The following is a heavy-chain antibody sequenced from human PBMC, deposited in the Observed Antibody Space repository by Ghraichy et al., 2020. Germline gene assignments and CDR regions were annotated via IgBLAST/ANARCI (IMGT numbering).Heavy chain of an antibody. V-gene: IGHV1-18*01. Sequence: ASVKVSCKASGYTFTNYGISWVRQAPGQGLEWMGWISAYNGNTNSAQNFQGRVTMTTDAMTATAYMELRSLRLDDTAMYYCARDQIVSIPAATIANNNWHDPWGQGT. D-gene: IGHD6-13*01. CDR3: ARDQIVSIPAATIANNNWHDP. J-gene: IGHJ5*02. CDR2: ISAYNGNT. CDR1: GYTFTNYG.